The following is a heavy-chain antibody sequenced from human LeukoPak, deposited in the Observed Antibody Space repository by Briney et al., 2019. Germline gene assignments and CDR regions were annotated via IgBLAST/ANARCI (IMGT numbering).Heavy chain of an antibody. CDR3: ASN. CDR1: GFTVSNYW. J-gene: IGHJ4*02. Sequence: GGSLRLSCAASGFTVSNYWMHWVRQAPGKGLVWVSRISSDESITSYADSVKGRFTISRDNAKNTLFLQMNGLRAEDTAVYYCASNWGQGTLVTVSS. V-gene: IGHV3-74*01. CDR2: ISSDESIT.